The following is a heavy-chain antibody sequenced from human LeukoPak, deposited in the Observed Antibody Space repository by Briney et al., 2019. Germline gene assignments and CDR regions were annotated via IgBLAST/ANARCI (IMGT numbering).Heavy chain of an antibody. V-gene: IGHV3-7*01. D-gene: IGHD3-10*01. CDR1: GFTFSEYW. J-gene: IGHJ4*02. CDR3: VRDAPGREGPHY. CDR2: IDEDGSEE. Sequence: GGSLRLSCAASGFTFSEYWMNWVRQAPGKGLEWVANIDEDGSEEDYVDSVKGRFTISRNNARNSLSLQMNRLRVEGTAVYHCVRDAPGREGPHYWGQGILGTVSS.